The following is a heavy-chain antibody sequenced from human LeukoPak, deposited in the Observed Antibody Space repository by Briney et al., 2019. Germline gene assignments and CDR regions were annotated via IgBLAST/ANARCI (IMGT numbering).Heavy chain of an antibody. CDR3: ARWGYSGYDWSSSDY. V-gene: IGHV1-18*01. Sequence: ASVKVSYKASGYTFTSYGMSWVRQAPGQGLEWMGWISAYNGNTNYAQKLQGRVTMTTDTSTSTAYMELRSLRSDDTAVYYCARWGYSGYDWSSSDYWGQGTLVTVSS. CDR2: ISAYNGNT. CDR1: GYTFTSYG. D-gene: IGHD5-12*01. J-gene: IGHJ4*02.